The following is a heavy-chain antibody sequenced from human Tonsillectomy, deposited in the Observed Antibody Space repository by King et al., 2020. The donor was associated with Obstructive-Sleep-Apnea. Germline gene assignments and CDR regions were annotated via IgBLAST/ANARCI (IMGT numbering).Heavy chain of an antibody. CDR3: AQDWSGSYYVLDY. CDR2: ISYDGRNK. V-gene: IGHV3-30*18. J-gene: IGHJ4*02. D-gene: IGHD1-26*01. CDR1: GFTFSSYG. Sequence: VQLVESGGGVVQPGRSLRLSCAASGFTFSSYGMHWVRQAPGKGLEWVAVISYDGRNKYYADSVKGRFTISRDNSKNTLYLQMNSLRAEDTDVYYCAQDWSGSYYVLDYWGQGTLVTVSS.